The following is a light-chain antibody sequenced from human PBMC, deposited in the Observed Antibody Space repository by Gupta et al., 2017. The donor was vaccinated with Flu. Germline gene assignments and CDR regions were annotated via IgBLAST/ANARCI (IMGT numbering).Light chain of an antibody. CDR1: QSLLLFSNNNSY. CDR2: WAC. V-gene: IGKV4-1*01. Sequence: SVMTQSSASLSVFLSERPTLDCQSSQSLLLFSNNNSYLAWYQKKPGQSPKLLIYWACTQESGVPDQFTGSRAATHFTLSISSLQDEDVAVYYCQQYYRPPPYTYGQGTKLEIK. CDR3: QQYYRPPPYT. J-gene: IGKJ1*01.